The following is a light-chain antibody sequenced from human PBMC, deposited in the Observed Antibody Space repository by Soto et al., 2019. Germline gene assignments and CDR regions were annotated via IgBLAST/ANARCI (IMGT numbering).Light chain of an antibody. CDR3: ASYAGDTTWV. V-gene: IGLV2-23*02. CDR2: DIS. J-gene: IGLJ2*01. Sequence: QSALTQPASVSGSPGQSITISCTGTKSDVGSYNLVSWYQHHPGKAPKLMIYDISKRPSGVSNRFSGSKSGNTASLTVSGLRAEDEAEYYCASYAGDTTWVFGGGTKLTVL. CDR1: KSDVGSYNL.